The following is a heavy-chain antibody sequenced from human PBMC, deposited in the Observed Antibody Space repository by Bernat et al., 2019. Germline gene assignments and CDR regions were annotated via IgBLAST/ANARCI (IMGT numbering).Heavy chain of an antibody. CDR2: ISYDGSNK. CDR3: AKEAYCGGDCYVDY. V-gene: IGHV3-30*18. D-gene: IGHD2-21*02. Sequence: QVQLVESGGGVVQPGRSLRLSCAASGFTFSSYGMHWVRQAPGKGLEWVAVISYDGSNKYYADSVKGRFTISRDNSKNTLYLQMNSLRAEDTAVYYCAKEAYCGGDCYVDYWGQGTLVTVSS. CDR1: GFTFSSYG. J-gene: IGHJ4*02.